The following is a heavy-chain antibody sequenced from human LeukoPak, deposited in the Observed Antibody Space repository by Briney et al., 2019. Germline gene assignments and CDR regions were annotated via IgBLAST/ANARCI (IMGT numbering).Heavy chain of an antibody. V-gene: IGHV3-74*01. CDR1: GFTFSSYW. Sequence: GGSLRLSCAASGFTFSSYWMHWVRQGAGKGLVWVARINMDGSTISYADFVKGRFTISRDNSKNTLYLQMNRLRAEDTAIYYCAREWGYGCGGECFSGIQAYYGMDVWGQGTTVTVSS. J-gene: IGHJ6*02. D-gene: IGHD2-15*01. CDR3: AREWGYGCGGECFSGIQAYYGMDV. CDR2: INMDGSTI.